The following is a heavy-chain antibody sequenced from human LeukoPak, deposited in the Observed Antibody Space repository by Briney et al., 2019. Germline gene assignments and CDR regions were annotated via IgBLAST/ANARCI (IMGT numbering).Heavy chain of an antibody. V-gene: IGHV4-4*07. CDR1: GGSISSYY. Sequence: SETLSLTCTVSGGSISSYYWSWIRQPAGKGLEWIGRIYTSGSTNYNPSLKSRVTMSVDTSKNQFSLKLSSVTAADTAVYYCARVAAAGSHYYYYYYMDVWGKGTTVTISS. CDR3: ARVAAAGSHYYYYYYMDV. J-gene: IGHJ6*03. D-gene: IGHD6-13*01. CDR2: IYTSGST.